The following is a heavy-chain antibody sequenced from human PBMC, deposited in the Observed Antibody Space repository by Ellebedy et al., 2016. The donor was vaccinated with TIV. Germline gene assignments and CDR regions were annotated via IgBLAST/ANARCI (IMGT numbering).Heavy chain of an antibody. Sequence: GSLRLXXTVSGVSISSYYWSWIRQSAGKGLEWIGRMYKDGTTNYNPSLKSRVTMSLDTSKNQFSLKLSSVTAADTAVYYCARVRTEAHVFFDFWGLGTLVTVSS. V-gene: IGHV4-4*07. CDR2: MYKDGTT. J-gene: IGHJ4*02. CDR3: ARVRTEAHVFFDF. D-gene: IGHD1-1*01. CDR1: GVSISSYY.